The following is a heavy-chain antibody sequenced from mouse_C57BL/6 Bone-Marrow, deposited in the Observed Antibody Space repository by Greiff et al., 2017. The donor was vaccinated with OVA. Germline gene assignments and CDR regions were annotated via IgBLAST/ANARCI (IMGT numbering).Heavy chain of an antibody. D-gene: IGHD1-1*01. CDR1: GFTFSDYG. Sequence: EVMLVESGGGLVKPGGSLKLSCAASGFTFSDYGMHWVRPAPEKGLEWVAYISSGSSTIYYADTVKGRFTISRDNAKNTLFLQMTSLRSEDTAMYYCARRGNYGSSYYAWFAYWGQGTLVTVAA. V-gene: IGHV5-17*01. J-gene: IGHJ3*01. CDR2: ISSGSSTI. CDR3: ARRGNYGSSYYAWFAY.